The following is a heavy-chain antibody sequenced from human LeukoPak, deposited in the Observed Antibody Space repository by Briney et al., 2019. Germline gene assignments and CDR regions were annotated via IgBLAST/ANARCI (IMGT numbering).Heavy chain of an antibody. D-gene: IGHD6-13*01. CDR1: GGSISSYY. J-gene: IGHJ6*02. CDR3: AKVVDSSSWASPPYYYYYGMDV. CDR2: IYYSGST. Sequence: SETLSLTCTVSGGSISSYYWSWIRQPPGKGLEWIGYIYYSGSTNYNPSLKSRVTISVDTSKNQFSLKLSSVTAADTAVYYCAKVVDSSSWASPPYYYYYGMDVWGQGTTVTVSS. V-gene: IGHV4-59*01.